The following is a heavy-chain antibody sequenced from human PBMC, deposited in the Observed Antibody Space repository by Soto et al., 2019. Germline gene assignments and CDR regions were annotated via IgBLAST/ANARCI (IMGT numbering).Heavy chain of an antibody. CDR2: ISWDGGST. V-gene: IGHV3-43*01. Sequence: GGSLRLSCAASGFTFDDYTMHWVRQAPGKGLEWVSLISWDGGSTYYADSVKGRFTISRDNSKNSLYLQMNSLRTEDTALYYCAKEGEGDGYYDYWGQGTLVTVSS. CDR1: GFTFDDYT. J-gene: IGHJ4*02. D-gene: IGHD3-10*01. CDR3: AKEGEGDGYYDY.